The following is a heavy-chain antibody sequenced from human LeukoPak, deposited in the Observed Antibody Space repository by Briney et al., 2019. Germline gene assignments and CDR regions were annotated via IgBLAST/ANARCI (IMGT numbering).Heavy chain of an antibody. D-gene: IGHD6-13*01. Sequence: SETLSLTCAVSGGSFSGYYWSWIRQSPGKGLEWIGEINHSGNTNYNPSLKSRVTISVDTSKNQFSLKLSSVTAADTAVYYCARQGLLAAADNWFDPWGQGTLVTVSS. CDR1: GGSFSGYY. V-gene: IGHV4-34*01. CDR2: INHSGNT. J-gene: IGHJ5*02. CDR3: ARQGLLAAADNWFDP.